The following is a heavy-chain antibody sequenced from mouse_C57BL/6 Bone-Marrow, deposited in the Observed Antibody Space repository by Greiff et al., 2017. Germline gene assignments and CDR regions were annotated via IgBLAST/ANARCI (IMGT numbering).Heavy chain of an antibody. Sequence: QVQLKQPGAELVRPGTSVKLSCKASGYTFTSYWMHWVKQRPGQGLEWIGVIAPSDSYTNYNQKFKGKATLTVDTSSITAYMQLSSLTSEDSAVXYCARDPAWFAYWGQGTLVTVSA. J-gene: IGHJ3*01. CDR3: ARDPAWFAY. CDR2: IAPSDSYT. V-gene: IGHV1-59*01. CDR1: GYTFTSYW.